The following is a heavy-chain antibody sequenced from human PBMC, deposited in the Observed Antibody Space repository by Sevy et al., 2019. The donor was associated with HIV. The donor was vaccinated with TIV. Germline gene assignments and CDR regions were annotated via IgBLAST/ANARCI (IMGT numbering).Heavy chain of an antibody. CDR1: GFSFSTSGVG. CDR3: AHRRSKGITITEFDY. J-gene: IGHJ4*02. D-gene: IGHD3-9*01. V-gene: IGHV2-5*02. Sequence: SGPTLVNPTQTLTLTCTFSGFSFSTSGVGVGWIRLPPGKALEWLALIFWDDDTLYSPSLQSRLTITKDTSKDQEVLTMAIMDPVATVTYCCAHRRSKGITITEFDYWGQGTLVTVSS. CDR2: IFWDDDT.